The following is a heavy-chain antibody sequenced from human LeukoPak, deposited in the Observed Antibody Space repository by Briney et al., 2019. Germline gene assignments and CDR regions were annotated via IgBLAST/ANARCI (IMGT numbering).Heavy chain of an antibody. Sequence: GESLKISCKASGYFFASYWIGWVRQMPGKGLEWMGTIYPGDSNTRSSPSFQGQVTISADRSINTAYLQWSSLKASDSAMYYCARATYNSYGYGNWGQGTLVTVSS. CDR3: ARATYNSYGYGN. D-gene: IGHD5-18*01. V-gene: IGHV5-51*01. CDR2: IYPGDSNT. J-gene: IGHJ4*02. CDR1: GYFFASYW.